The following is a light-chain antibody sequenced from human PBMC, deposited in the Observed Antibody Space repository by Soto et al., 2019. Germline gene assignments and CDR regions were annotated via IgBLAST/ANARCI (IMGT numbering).Light chain of an antibody. CDR1: KLGDKY. CDR3: QAWDSSTGV. J-gene: IGLJ2*01. V-gene: IGLV3-1*01. CDR2: QDT. Sequence: SYELTQPPSVSVSPGQTASITCSGDKLGDKYACWYQQKPGQSPVLVIYQDTKRPSGIPERFSGSNSGNTATLTISGTQAMDEAVYYCQAWDSSTGVFGGGTKLTV.